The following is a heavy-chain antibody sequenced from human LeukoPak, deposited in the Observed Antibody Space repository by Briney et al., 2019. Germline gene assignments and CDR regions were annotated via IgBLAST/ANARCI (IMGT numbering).Heavy chain of an antibody. CDR3: AKDSITMVRGVIYNRFDY. J-gene: IGHJ4*02. V-gene: IGHV3-23*01. CDR1: GFTFSSYA. CDR2: ISGSGGST. Sequence: GGSLRLSCAASGFTFSSYAMSWVRQAPGKGLEWVSAISGSGGSTYYADSVKGRFTISRDNSKNTLYLQMNSLRAEDTAVYYCAKDSITMVRGVIYNRFDYWGQGTLVTVSS. D-gene: IGHD3-10*01.